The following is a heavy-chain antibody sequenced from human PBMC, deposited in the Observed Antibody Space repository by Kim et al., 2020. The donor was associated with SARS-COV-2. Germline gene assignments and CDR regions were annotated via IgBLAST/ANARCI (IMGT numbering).Heavy chain of an antibody. Sequence: PSLKSRVTISVATSKNQFSLKLSSVTAADTAVYYCASTRGYCSGGSCYGYWGQGTLVTVSS. D-gene: IGHD2-15*01. J-gene: IGHJ4*02. V-gene: IGHV4-34*01. CDR3: ASTRGYCSGGSCYGY.